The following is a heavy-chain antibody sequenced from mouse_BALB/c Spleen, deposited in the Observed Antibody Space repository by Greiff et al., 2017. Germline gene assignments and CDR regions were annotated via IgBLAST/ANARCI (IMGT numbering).Heavy chain of an antibody. Sequence: VQLQQSGPELVKPGASVKMSCKASGYTFTSYYIHWVKQRPGQGLEWIGWIYPGDGSTKYNEKFKGKTTLTADKSSSTAYMLLSSLTSEDSAIYFCARGHYGSSDWYFDVWGAGTTVTVSS. J-gene: IGHJ1*01. CDR2: IYPGDGST. D-gene: IGHD1-1*01. CDR3: ARGHYGSSDWYFDV. V-gene: IGHV1S56*01. CDR1: GYTFTSYY.